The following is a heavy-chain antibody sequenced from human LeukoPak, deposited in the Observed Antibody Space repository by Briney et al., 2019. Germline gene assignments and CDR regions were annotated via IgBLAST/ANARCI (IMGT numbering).Heavy chain of an antibody. Sequence: PGRSLRLSCAASGFTFSSYAMHWVRQAPGKGLEWVAVISYDGSNKYYADSVKGRFTISRDNSKNTLYLQMNSLRAEDTAVYYCASLATYSSSWYSIDYWGQGTLVTVSS. CDR1: GFTFSSYA. D-gene: IGHD6-13*01. CDR2: ISYDGSNK. V-gene: IGHV3-30*04. J-gene: IGHJ4*02. CDR3: ASLATYSSSWYSIDY.